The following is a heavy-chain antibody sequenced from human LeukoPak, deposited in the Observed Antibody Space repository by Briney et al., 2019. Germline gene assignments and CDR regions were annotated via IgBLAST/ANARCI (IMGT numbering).Heavy chain of an antibody. CDR2: ISGSSSYI. Sequence: GGSLRLSCVASGFTFDTYSMNWVRQAPGKGVEGVSSISGSSSYIYYADSVKGRFTISRDNAKNSLYLQMNSLRAEDTAVYYCAKDLRASPRWDCSGGSCLNWGQGTLVTVPS. CDR1: GFTFDTYS. V-gene: IGHV3-21*04. D-gene: IGHD2-15*01. J-gene: IGHJ4*02. CDR3: AKDLRASPRWDCSGGSCLN.